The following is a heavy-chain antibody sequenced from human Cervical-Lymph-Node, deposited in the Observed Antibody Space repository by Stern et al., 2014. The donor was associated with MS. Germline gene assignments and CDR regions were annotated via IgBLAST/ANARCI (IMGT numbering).Heavy chain of an antibody. D-gene: IGHD4-23*01. CDR2: IIPIYGTA. Sequence: QVQLVQSGAEVKKPGSSVRVSCKTSGDAFNNYGVSWVRQAPGQGLEWMGGIIPIYGTASYEQKFQSRVSISADESTGAVYMELSSLKSEDTATYYCARDRDYGGQAKRAYVMDVWGQGTTVTVSS. CDR3: ARDRDYGGQAKRAYVMDV. CDR1: GDAFNNYG. J-gene: IGHJ6*02. V-gene: IGHV1-69*01.